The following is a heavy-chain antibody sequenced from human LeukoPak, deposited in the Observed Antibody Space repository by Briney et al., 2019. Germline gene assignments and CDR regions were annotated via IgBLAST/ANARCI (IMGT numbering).Heavy chain of an antibody. CDR2: ISGDGGST. CDR1: GFTFDDYA. Sequence: GGSLRLSCAASGFTFDDYAMHWVRQAPGKGLEWVSLISGDGGSTYYADSVKGRFTISRDNAKNSLYLQMNSLRAEDTAVYYCARDDNNSADFDYWGQGTLVTVSS. D-gene: IGHD1-1*01. V-gene: IGHV3-43*02. CDR3: ARDDNNSADFDY. J-gene: IGHJ4*02.